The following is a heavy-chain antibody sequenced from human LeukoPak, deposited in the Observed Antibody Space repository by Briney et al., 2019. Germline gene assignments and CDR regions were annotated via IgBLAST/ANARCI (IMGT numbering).Heavy chain of an antibody. CDR2: ISPSGDIT. CDR1: GFTFSSYD. J-gene: IGHJ3*01. CDR3: VRDLHWGGFDV. V-gene: IGHV3-23*01. D-gene: IGHD7-27*01. Sequence: GGSLRLSCAASGFTFSSYDMTWVRQAPGRGLKWVSGISPSGDITYYADSVMGRFSISRDNPKSTVYLQMSSLRAEDTALYYCVRDLHWGGFDVWGQGTMVTVSS.